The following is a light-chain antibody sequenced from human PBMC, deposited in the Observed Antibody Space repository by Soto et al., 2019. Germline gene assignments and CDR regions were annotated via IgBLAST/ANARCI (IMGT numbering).Light chain of an antibody. CDR1: QSVSSK. Sequence: VVMTQSAFTLSVSPRERATRSCRASQSVSSKLAWYQQKPGQAPRLLIYGASTRAAGIPDRFSGSGSGTDFTLTITRLEPEDSAVYFCQQYTGPPTTFGQGTRLEIK. V-gene: IGKV3D-15*01. CDR2: GAS. J-gene: IGKJ5*01. CDR3: QQYTGPPTT.